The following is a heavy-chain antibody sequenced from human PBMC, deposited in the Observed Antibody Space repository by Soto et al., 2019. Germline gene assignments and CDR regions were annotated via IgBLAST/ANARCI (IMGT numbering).Heavy chain of an antibody. Sequence: QVQLVESGGGVVHPGKSLRLSCAGSTVTFTDYDMQWVRQAPGKGLEWVAGISFDGDEKYYADSVKGRFSISRDNSEKTLHLQMNSLRAADTAIYYCVKSGDYVVDYWGQGTLVTVSS. CDR1: TVTFTDYD. CDR2: ISFDGDEK. V-gene: IGHV3-33*08. CDR3: VKSGDYVVDY. D-gene: IGHD4-17*01. J-gene: IGHJ4*02.